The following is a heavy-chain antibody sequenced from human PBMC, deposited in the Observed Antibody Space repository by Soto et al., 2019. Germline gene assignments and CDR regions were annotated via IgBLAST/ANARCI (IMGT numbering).Heavy chain of an antibody. CDR2: IKSKTDGGTT. CDR1: GFTFSNAW. J-gene: IGHJ4*02. V-gene: IGHV3-15*01. D-gene: IGHD2-15*01. Sequence: EVQLVESGGGLVKPGGSLRLSCAASGFTFSNAWMTWVRQAPGKGLEWVGRIKSKTDGGTTDYAAPVKGRFIISRDDSKHTLYLQMNSLKTEDTAVYYCTTKDVVVVGAATRGVYWGQGTLVTVSS. CDR3: TTKDVVVVGAATRGVY.